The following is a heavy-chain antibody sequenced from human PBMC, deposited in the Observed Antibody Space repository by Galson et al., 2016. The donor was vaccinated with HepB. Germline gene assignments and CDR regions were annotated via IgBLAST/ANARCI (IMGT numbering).Heavy chain of an antibody. Sequence: SLRLSCAASGFTFSSYGMHWVRQAPGKGLEWVAVISYDGSNKYYADSVKGRFTISRDKSKNTLYLQMNSLRAEDTAVYYCAKGSSWNYYYYGMDVWGKGTTVTVSS. CDR3: AKGSSWNYYYYGMDV. D-gene: IGHD6-13*01. CDR1: GFTFSSYG. J-gene: IGHJ6*04. V-gene: IGHV3-30*18. CDR2: ISYDGSNK.